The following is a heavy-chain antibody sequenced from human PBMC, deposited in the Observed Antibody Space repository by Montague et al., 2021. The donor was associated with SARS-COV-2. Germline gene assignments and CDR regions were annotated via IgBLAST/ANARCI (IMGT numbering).Heavy chain of an antibody. CDR1: GVSVTNGNYY. Sequence: SETLSLTCIVSGVSVTNGNYYWSWIRQTPGKGLEWIGYFYYTGSTESNPSLKSRVTVSGDTSKNQFSLKLTSVTAADTAVYLCVRDVGTGWGTFDSWGQGILVTVSS. V-gene: IGHV4-61*01. J-gene: IGHJ4*02. CDR3: VRDVGTGWGTFDS. D-gene: IGHD6-19*01. CDR2: FYYTGST.